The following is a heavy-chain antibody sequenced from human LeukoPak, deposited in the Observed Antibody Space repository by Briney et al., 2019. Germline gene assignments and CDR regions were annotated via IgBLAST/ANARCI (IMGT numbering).Heavy chain of an antibody. CDR3: ARTLAAAGREGANWFDP. D-gene: IGHD6-13*01. J-gene: IGHJ5*02. V-gene: IGHV4-39*07. CDR1: GGSISSYY. Sequence: SETLSLTCTVSGGSISSYYWGWIRQPPGKGLEWIGSIYYSGSTYYNPSLKSRVTISVDTSKNQFSLKLSSVTAADTAVYYCARTLAAAGREGANWFDPWGQGTLVTVSS. CDR2: IYYSGST.